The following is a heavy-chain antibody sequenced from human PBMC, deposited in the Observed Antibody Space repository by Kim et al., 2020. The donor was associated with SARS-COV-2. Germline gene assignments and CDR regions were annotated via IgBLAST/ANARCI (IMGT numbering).Heavy chain of an antibody. CDR3: ARDLSWGFIDS. V-gene: IGHV3-30-3*01. D-gene: IGHD3-10*01. J-gene: IGHJ4*02. CDR2: TTYDETNK. Sequence: GGSLRLSCAASGFMFRLYAMHWVRQAPGKGLEWVAVTTYDETNKKYADSVRGRFTISRDNSMNTLYLQMNSLRPEDTALYYCARDLSWGFIDSWGQGTLVTVSS. CDR1: GFMFRLYA.